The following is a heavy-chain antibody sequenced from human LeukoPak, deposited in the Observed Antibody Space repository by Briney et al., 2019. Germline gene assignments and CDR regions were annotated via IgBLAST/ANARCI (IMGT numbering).Heavy chain of an antibody. V-gene: IGHV3-21*01. CDR2: ISSSSSYI. CDR3: ARDAVMTTVTTALGY. D-gene: IGHD4-17*01. J-gene: IGHJ4*02. CDR1: GFTFSSYS. Sequence: PGGSLRLSCAASGFTFSSYSMNWVRQAPGKGLEWVSSISSSSSYIYYADSVKGRFTISRDNAKNSLYLQMNSLRAEDTAVYYCARDAVMTTVTTALGYWGQGTLVTVSS.